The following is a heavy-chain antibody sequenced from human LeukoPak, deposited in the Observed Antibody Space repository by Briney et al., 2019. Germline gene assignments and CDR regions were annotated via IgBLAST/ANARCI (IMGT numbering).Heavy chain of an antibody. J-gene: IGHJ4*02. CDR2: IYSGGST. V-gene: IGHV3-53*04. Sequence: GRSLRLSCAASGLTVSSNFMSWVRQAPGKGLEWVSVIYSGGSTYYADSVKGRFTISRHNSKSTLYLQMNSLRAEDTAVYYCARLYGTFLEWSPYFDYWGQGTLVTVSS. CDR3: ARLYGTFLEWSPYFDY. D-gene: IGHD3-3*02. CDR1: GLTVSSNF.